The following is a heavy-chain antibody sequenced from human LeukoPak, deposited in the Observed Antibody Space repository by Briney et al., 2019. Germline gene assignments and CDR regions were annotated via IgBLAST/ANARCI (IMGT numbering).Heavy chain of an antibody. CDR2: ISYDGSNK. Sequence: GGSLGLSCAASGFTFSSYAMHWVRQAPGKGLEWVAVISYDGSNKYYADSVKGRFTISRDNSKNTLYLQMNSLRAEDTAVYYCARPAYYDSSGYPNHFDYWGQGTLVTVSS. CDR3: ARPAYYDSSGYPNHFDY. V-gene: IGHV3-30-3*01. J-gene: IGHJ4*02. CDR1: GFTFSSYA. D-gene: IGHD3-22*01.